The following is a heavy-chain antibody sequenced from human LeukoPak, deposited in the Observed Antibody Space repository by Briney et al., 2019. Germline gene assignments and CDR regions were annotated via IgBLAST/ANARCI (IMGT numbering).Heavy chain of an antibody. CDR2: IYHDGST. V-gene: IGHV4-38-2*02. J-gene: IGHJ4*02. Sequence: SETLSLTCTVSGYSISSGYYWGWIRQPPGKGLEWIGNIYHDGSTYYNPSLKSRVTISVDTSKNQFSLTVSSVTAADTAVYYCGRWWGFSSGWPFDFWGQGTLVTVPS. CDR1: GYSISSGYY. D-gene: IGHD6-19*01. CDR3: GRWWGFSSGWPFDF.